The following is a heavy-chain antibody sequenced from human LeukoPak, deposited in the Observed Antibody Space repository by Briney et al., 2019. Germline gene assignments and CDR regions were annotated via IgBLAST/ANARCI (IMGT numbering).Heavy chain of an antibody. Sequence: GGSLRLSCAASGFTFSSYGMSWVRQAPGKGLEWVSGISGSGVSTYYADSVKGRFTISRDNSKNTLYLQMNSLRAEDTAVYYCAELGITMIGGVWGKGTTVTISS. J-gene: IGHJ6*04. V-gene: IGHV3-23*01. CDR1: GFTFSSYG. CDR3: AELGITMIGGV. CDR2: ISGSGVST. D-gene: IGHD3-10*02.